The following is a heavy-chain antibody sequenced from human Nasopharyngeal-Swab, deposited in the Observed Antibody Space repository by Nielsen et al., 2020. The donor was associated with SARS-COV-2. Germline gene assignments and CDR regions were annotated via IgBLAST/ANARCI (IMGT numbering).Heavy chain of an antibody. CDR3: ARDFRELVGAFDI. V-gene: IGHV3-21*01. Sequence: VGAGPGKGLEWVSSISSSSSYIYYADSVKGRFTISRDNAKNSLYLQMNSLRAEDTAVYYCARDFRELVGAFDIWGQGTMVTVSS. D-gene: IGHD6-13*01. J-gene: IGHJ3*02. CDR2: ISSSSSYI.